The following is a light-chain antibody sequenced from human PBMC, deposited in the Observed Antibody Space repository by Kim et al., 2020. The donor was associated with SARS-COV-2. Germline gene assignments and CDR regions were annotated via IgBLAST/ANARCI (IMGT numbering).Light chain of an antibody. CDR3: LQHNTSPIT. CDR1: QDISND. Sequence: ASVGDRVTITCRASQDISNDVGWYQQNPGRAHKRLIYGASSLQSGVPSMFSGSGSGTEFTLTISSLHHEDLATYFCLQHNTSPITFGQGTRLDIK. CDR2: GAS. V-gene: IGKV1-17*01. J-gene: IGKJ5*01.